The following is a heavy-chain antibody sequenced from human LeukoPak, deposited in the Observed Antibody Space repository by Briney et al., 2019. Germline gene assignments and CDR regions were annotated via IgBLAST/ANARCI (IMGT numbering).Heavy chain of an antibody. CDR1: GFTFSDYY. J-gene: IGHJ6*02. D-gene: IGHD1-26*01. CDR2: ISSSGSTI. V-gene: IGHV3-11*01. CDR3: ARAGTSGSYYYYGMDV. Sequence: PGGSLRLSCAASGFTFSDYYMSWIRQAPGKGLEWVSYISSSGSTIYYADSVKGRFTISRDNAKNSLYLQMNSLRAEDTAVYYCARAGTSGSYYYYGMDVWGQGTTATVSS.